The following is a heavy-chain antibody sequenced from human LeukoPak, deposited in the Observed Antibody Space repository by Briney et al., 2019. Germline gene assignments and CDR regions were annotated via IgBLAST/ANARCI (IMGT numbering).Heavy chain of an antibody. CDR3: ARQNGAGYYYYFDP. Sequence: GGSLRLSCAASGFTFSSYSMNWVRQAPGKGLEWVSSISSSSSYIYYADSVKGRFTISRDNAKNSLYLQMNSLRGEDTAVYYCARQNGAGYYYYFDPWGQGTLVSVSS. D-gene: IGHD3-22*01. V-gene: IGHV3-21*01. J-gene: IGHJ4*02. CDR1: GFTFSSYS. CDR2: ISSSSSYI.